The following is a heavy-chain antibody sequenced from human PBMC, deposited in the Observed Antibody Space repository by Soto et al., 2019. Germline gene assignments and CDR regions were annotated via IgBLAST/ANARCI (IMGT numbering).Heavy chain of an antibody. V-gene: IGHV4-59*08. CDR2: IYYSGST. J-gene: IGHJ6*02. CDR3: ASQRTLYYYYGMDV. CDR1: GGSISSSNW. Sequence: SETLSLTCAVSGGSISSSNWWSWIRQPPGKGLEWIGYIYYSGSTNYNPSLKSRVTISVDTSKNQFSLKLSSVTAADTAVYYCASQRTLYYYYGMDVWGQGTTVTVSS.